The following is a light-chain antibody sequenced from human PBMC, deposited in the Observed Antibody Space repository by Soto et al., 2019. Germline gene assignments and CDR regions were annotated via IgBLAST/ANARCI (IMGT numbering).Light chain of an antibody. J-gene: IGKJ1*01. CDR3: QKYNSALGT. V-gene: IGKV1-9*01. Sequence: DIQLTQSPSFLSASVGDRVTITCRASQGISSYLAWYQQKPGKAPKLLIYAASTLQSGVPSRFSGSGSGTDFTLTISSLQPEDVATYYCQKYNSALGTFGQGTKVDIK. CDR1: QGISSY. CDR2: AAS.